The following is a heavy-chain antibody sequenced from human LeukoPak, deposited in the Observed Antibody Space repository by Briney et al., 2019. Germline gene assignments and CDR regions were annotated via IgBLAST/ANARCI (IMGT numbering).Heavy chain of an antibody. CDR1: TFTFSSYE. CDR2: ISSSGSTI. D-gene: IGHD6-13*01. CDR3: ARTYSSSWYPYYYYGMDV. Sequence: GGSLRLSCAASTFTFSSYEMNWVRQAPGEGLEWVSYISSSGSTIYYADSVKGRFTISRDNAKNSLYLQMNSLRAEDTAVYYCARTYSSSWYPYYYYGMDVWGQGTTVTVSS. J-gene: IGHJ6*02. V-gene: IGHV3-48*03.